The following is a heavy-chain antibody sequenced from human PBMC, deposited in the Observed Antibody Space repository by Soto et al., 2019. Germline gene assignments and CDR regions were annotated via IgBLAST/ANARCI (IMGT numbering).Heavy chain of an antibody. CDR3: AKCSVGTVRTSGWCTWFDP. J-gene: IGHJ5*02. CDR2: IRVGGGDT. D-gene: IGHD6-19*01. V-gene: IGHV3-23*01. Sequence: EVRLLESGGGLAQPGGSRRLSCAASGFTFSSSAMNWVRQAPGKGLAWVSSIRVGGGDTFYADSVRGRFTVSRDISRNPLYLQMNSLRSEDTAIYYCAKCSVGTVRTSGWCTWFDPWGQGTLVTVSS. CDR1: GFTFSSSA.